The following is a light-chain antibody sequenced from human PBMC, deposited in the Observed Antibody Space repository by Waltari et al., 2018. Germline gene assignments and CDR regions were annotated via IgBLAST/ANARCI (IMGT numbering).Light chain of an antibody. CDR2: DNY. CDR1: SSNIGNNY. V-gene: IGLV1-51*01. CDR3: GTWDTSLSPGEV. Sequence: SVLTQPPSVSAAPGQKVPISCSGSSSNIGNNYVAWYQQLPGRAPKRLIYDNYKRPSGVPGRFSGSRSGTSATLGITGLQTGDEAVYYCGTWDTSLSPGEVFGGGTKLTVL. J-gene: IGLJ2*01.